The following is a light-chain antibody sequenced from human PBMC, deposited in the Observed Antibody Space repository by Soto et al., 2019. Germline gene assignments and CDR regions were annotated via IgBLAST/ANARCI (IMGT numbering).Light chain of an antibody. J-gene: IGKJ2*01. CDR1: QSISVY. V-gene: IGKV1-39*01. Sequence: DIQMTQSPSSLSPSVGDSVTISCRASQSISVYLNWYQQRPGKAPKVLISAASTLESGFPSRFSGSGSGTDFTVTISRLQPEDFATYYCQQSYSSPYTFGQGTKMEI. CDR3: QQSYSSPYT. CDR2: AAS.